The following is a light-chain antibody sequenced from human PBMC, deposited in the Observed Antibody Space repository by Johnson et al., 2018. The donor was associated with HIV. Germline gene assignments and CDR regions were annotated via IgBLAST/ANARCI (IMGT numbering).Light chain of an antibody. CDR2: DNN. CDR1: SSNIGSNY. V-gene: IGLV1-51*01. Sequence: QSVLTQPPSVSAAPGQKVIISCSGRSSNIGSNYVSWYQHLPGTAPKLLIYDNNKRPSGIPDRFSGSKSGTSATLGITGLQTGDEADYYCGTWDSSLSGVFGTGTKVTVL. CDR3: GTWDSSLSGV. J-gene: IGLJ1*01.